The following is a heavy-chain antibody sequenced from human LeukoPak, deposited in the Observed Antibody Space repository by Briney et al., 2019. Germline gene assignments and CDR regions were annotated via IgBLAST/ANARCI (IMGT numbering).Heavy chain of an antibody. V-gene: IGHV1-24*01. CDR1: GYTLTELS. CDR2: FDPEDGET. D-gene: IGHD2-15*01. CDR3: ATEWSGQDAFDI. Sequence: ASVKVSCKVSGYTLTELSMHWVRQAPGKGLEWVGGFDPEDGETIYAQKFQGRVTMTEDTSTDTAYMELSSLRSEDTAVYYCATEWSGQDAFDIWGQGTMVTVSS. J-gene: IGHJ3*02.